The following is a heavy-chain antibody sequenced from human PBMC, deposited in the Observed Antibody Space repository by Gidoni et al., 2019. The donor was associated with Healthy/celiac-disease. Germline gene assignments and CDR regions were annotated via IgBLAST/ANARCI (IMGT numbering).Heavy chain of an antibody. CDR1: GGSFSGYY. CDR2: INHSGST. CDR3: ARGVRAHNLYYYYYYMDV. Sequence: QVQLQQWGAGLLKPSETLSLTCAVHGGSFSGYYWSWIRQPPGKGLERIGEINHSGSTNYNPSLKRRVTISVDTSKNQFSLKLSSVTAADTAVYYCARGVRAHNLYYYYYYMDVWGKGTTVTVSS. D-gene: IGHD1-1*01. V-gene: IGHV4-34*01. J-gene: IGHJ6*03.